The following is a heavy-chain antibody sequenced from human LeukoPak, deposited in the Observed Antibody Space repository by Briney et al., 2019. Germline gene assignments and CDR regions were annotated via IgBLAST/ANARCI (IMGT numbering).Heavy chain of an antibody. CDR2: IDYSGTT. Sequence: PSETLSLTCTVSGGSFSNGGYYWSWIRHHPGMGLEWIGYIDYSGTTYYNPSLKSRVTISVDTSENQVSLRLTSVTAADTAVYYCARSTERITLVRGVIIAAFDIWGQGTMVTVSS. D-gene: IGHD3-10*01. CDR1: GGSFSNGGYY. J-gene: IGHJ3*02. CDR3: ARSTERITLVRGVIIAAFDI. V-gene: IGHV4-31*03.